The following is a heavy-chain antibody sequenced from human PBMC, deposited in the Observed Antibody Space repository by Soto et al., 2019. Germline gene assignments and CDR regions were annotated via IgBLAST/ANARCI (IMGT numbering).Heavy chain of an antibody. J-gene: IGHJ4*02. CDR2: IYYSGST. Sequence: SETLSLTCTVSGGSISSYYWSWIRQPPGKGLEWIGYIYYSGSTNYNPSLKSRVTISVDTSKNQFSLKLSSVTAADTAVYYCARGGYRLQLLGSFGYWGQGTLVTVSS. V-gene: IGHV4-59*01. CDR1: GGSISSYY. D-gene: IGHD5-12*01. CDR3: ARGGYRLQLLGSFGY.